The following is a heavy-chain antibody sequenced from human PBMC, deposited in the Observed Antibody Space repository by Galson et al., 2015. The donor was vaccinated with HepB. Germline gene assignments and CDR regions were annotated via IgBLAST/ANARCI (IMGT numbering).Heavy chain of an antibody. D-gene: IGHD1-26*01. J-gene: IGHJ4*02. V-gene: IGHV3-23*01. CDR3: AKDLIKGGGFDY. CDR2: ISGSGGST. CDR1: GLNFSTHA. Sequence: SLRLWCAASGLNFSTHAISSVRQAPGKGLEWVSAISGSGGSTYYADSVKGRFTISRDNSKNTLYLQMNSLRAEDTAVYYCAKDLIKGGGFDYWGQGTLVTVSS.